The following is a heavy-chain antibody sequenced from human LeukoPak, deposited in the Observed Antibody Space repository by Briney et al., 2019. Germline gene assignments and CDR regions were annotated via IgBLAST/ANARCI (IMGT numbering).Heavy chain of an antibody. J-gene: IGHJ5*02. Sequence: ASVKASCKASGYTFTGYYMHWVRQAPGQGLEWMGRINPNSGFTNYAQKFQDRVTMTRDTSINTAYIELSRLRSDDTAVYYCARVAERYCSDGSCYGNWFDPWGQGTLVTVSS. CDR1: GYTFTGYY. CDR3: ARVAERYCSDGSCYGNWFDP. V-gene: IGHV1-2*06. D-gene: IGHD2-15*01. CDR2: INPNSGFT.